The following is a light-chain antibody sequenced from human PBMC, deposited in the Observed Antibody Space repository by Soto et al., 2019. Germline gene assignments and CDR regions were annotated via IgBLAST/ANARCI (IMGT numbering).Light chain of an antibody. CDR1: SSNIGGNT. Sequence: QSVPTQPPSPSGTPGQRVTISCPGSSSNIGGNTVNWYQQLPGTAPKLLIYNNNQRPSGAPDRFSGSKSGTSASLAISGLQSEDEADYYCATWDDSRNKVFGTGTKVTV. CDR2: NNN. CDR3: ATWDDSRNKV. V-gene: IGLV1-44*01. J-gene: IGLJ1*01.